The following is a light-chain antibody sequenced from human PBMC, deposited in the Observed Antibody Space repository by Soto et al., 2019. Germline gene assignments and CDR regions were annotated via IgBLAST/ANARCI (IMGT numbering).Light chain of an antibody. V-gene: IGKV3D-15*01. Sequence: EIVMTQSPATMSVSPGERATLSCRASQSMGSNVAWYQQKRGQAPRRLIYGASTRATGIPDRFSGSGSGTDFTLTISRLEPEDFALYYCQQHHTSPPTFGQGTKVDIK. J-gene: IGKJ1*01. CDR2: GAS. CDR1: QSMGSN. CDR3: QQHHTSPPT.